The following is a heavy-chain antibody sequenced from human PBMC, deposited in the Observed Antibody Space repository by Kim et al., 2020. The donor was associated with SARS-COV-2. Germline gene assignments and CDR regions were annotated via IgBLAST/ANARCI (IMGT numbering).Heavy chain of an antibody. CDR2: IIPIFGTA. J-gene: IGHJ6*02. Sequence: SVKVSCKASGGTFSSYAISWVRQAPGQGLEWMGGIIPIFGTANYAQKFQGRVTITADESTSTAYMELSSLRSEDTAVYYCASRTVLRFLEWFIRRTIYYYGMDVWGQGTTVTVSS. CDR1: GGTFSSYA. V-gene: IGHV1-69*13. D-gene: IGHD3-3*01. CDR3: ASRTVLRFLEWFIRRTIYYYGMDV.